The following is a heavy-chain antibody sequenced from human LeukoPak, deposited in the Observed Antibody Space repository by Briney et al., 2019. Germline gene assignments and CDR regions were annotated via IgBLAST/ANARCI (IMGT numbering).Heavy chain of an antibody. CDR2: IHYSGST. V-gene: IGHV4-30-4*08. Sequence: SETLSLTCTVSGGSVSVVDYFWRWIRQPPGKVLEWIWYIHYSGSTYYSPSLKSRVTISIDTSKNQFSLKLSSVTAADTAVYYCAREVTTANFDSWGQGTLVTVSS. CDR3: AREVTTANFDS. D-gene: IGHD4-11*01. CDR1: GGSVSVVDYF. J-gene: IGHJ4*02.